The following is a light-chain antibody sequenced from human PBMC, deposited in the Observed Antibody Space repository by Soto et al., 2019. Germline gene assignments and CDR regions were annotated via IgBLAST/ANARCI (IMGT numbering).Light chain of an antibody. J-gene: IGKJ2*01. CDR1: QSFSSY. Sequence: EIVLTQSPATLSLSPGERATISCRASQSFSSYLAWYQQKPGQAPRLLIYDASNRATGIPARFSGSGSGTDFTLTLSSLEPEDFTVYYCQQRSNWPPKYTFGQGTKLEIK. V-gene: IGKV3-11*01. CDR2: DAS. CDR3: QQRSNWPPKYT.